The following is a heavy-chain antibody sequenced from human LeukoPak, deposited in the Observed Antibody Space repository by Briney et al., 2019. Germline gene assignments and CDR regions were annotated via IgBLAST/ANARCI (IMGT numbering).Heavy chain of an antibody. CDR2: IWSDASNQ. CDR3: ARDRASNSYFDY. CDR1: GFTFGSYG. J-gene: IGHJ4*02. V-gene: IGHV3-33*01. D-gene: IGHD2-2*01. Sequence: GRSLRLSCAASGFTFGSYGMHWVRQAPGKGLEWVSVIWSDASNQNYADPVKGRFTISRDNSKNTLFLQMNSLTADDTAVYYCARDRASNSYFDYWGQGTLVTVSS.